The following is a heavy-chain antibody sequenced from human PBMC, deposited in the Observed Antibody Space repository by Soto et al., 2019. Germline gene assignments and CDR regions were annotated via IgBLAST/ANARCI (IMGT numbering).Heavy chain of an antibody. CDR1: GFTFSSYS. CDR2: ISSSSSTI. V-gene: IGHV3-48*01. J-gene: IGHJ6*03. CDR3: AREGSSCGVCSSTAGGNYYYYYYMDV. Sequence: GGSLRLSCAASGFTFSSYSMNWVRQAPGKGLEWVSYISSSSSTIYYADSVKGRFTISRDNAKNSLYLQMNSLRAEDTAVYYCAREGSSCGVCSSTAGGNYYYYYYMDVWGKGTTVTVSS. D-gene: IGHD2-2*01.